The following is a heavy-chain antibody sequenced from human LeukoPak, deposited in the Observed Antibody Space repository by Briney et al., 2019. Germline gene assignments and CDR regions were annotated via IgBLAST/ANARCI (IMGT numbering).Heavy chain of an antibody. J-gene: IGHJ4*02. D-gene: IGHD1-26*01. CDR3: ARDMGSGSLHY. V-gene: IGHV1-3*04. Sequence: ASVQVSCKASRYTFTSYARHWVRQAPGQRVEWLGWINTSNGDTRYSQTFQGRVTFTRDTSASTDYMELSSLGPEDTAMYYCARDMGSGSLHYWGQGTLVTVSS. CDR1: RYTFTSYA. CDR2: INTSNGDT.